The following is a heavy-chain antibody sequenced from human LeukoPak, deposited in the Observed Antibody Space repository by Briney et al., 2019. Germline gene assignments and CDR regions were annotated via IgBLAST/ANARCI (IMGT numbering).Heavy chain of an antibody. J-gene: IGHJ4*02. CDR3: ARRTYYYDSSGYYSFDY. Sequence: GGSLRLSCAASGFTFGSYSMTWVRQAPGKGLEWVSSISSSSSYIYYADSVKGRFTISRDNAKNSLYLQMNSLRAEDTAVYYCARRTYYYDSSGYYSFDYWGQGTLVTVSS. V-gene: IGHV3-21*01. CDR2: ISSSSSYI. CDR1: GFTFGSYS. D-gene: IGHD3-22*01.